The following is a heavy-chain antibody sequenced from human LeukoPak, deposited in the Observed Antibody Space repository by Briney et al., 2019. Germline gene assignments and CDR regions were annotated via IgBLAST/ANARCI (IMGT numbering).Heavy chain of an antibody. CDR2: ISVSRHDS. V-gene: IGHV3-23*01. CDR3: AKKRVSSPTSFDN. Sequence: VGPLRLSCAASGFTFTSDAMSRVRQDPGNGQEKVSDISVSRHDSYYADSEKGRFTISRENSQKTLYLQMSSLRDEDTALYYCAKKRVSSPTSFDNWGQGTLVTVSS. CDR1: GFTFTSDA. J-gene: IGHJ4*02. D-gene: IGHD2/OR15-2a*01.